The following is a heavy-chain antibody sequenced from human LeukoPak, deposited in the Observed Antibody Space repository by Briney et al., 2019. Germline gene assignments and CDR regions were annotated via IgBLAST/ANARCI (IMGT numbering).Heavy chain of an antibody. CDR1: GGSFSGYY. CDR2: INHSGST. CDR3: ARILPYFDY. Sequence: SETLSLTCAVYGGSFSGYYWSWIRQPPGKGLEWIGEINHSGSTNYNPSLKSRVTILVDTSKNQFSLKLSSVTAADTAVYYCARILPYFDYWGQGTLVTVSS. J-gene: IGHJ4*02. V-gene: IGHV4-34*01.